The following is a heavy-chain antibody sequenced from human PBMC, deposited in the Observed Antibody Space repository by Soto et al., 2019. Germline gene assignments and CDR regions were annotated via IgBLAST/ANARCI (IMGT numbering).Heavy chain of an antibody. J-gene: IGHJ5*02. CDR2: INPSGGST. CDR3: ARDLAAGDL. CDR1: GGTFSSYA. V-gene: IGHV1-46*01. Sequence: ASVKVSCKASGGTFSSYAISWVRQAPGQGLEWMGIINPSGGSTSYAQKFQGRVTMTRDTSTSTVYMELSSLRFEDTALFYCARDLAAGDLWGQGTLVTVSS. D-gene: IGHD6-13*01.